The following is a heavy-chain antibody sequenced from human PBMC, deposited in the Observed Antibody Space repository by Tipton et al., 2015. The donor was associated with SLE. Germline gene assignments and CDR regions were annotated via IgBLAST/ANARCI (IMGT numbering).Heavy chain of an antibody. J-gene: IGHJ6*02. V-gene: IGHV4-38-2*02. CDR1: GGSISSGYY. Sequence: TLSLTCTVSGGSISSGYYWGWIRQPPGKGLEWIGSIYYSGSTYYNPSLKSRVTISVDTSKNQFSLKLSSVTAADTAVYYCARDGRGYDFWSGYYSHYYYYGMDVWGQGTTVTVSS. CDR3: ARDGRGYDFWSGYYSHYYYYGMDV. D-gene: IGHD3-3*01. CDR2: IYYSGST.